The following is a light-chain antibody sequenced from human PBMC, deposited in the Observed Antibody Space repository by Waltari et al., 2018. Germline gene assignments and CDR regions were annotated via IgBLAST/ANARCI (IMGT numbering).Light chain of an antibody. J-gene: IGKJ2*01. CDR1: QSISFY. Sequence: DIQMTQSPSSLSASVGDRVTITCRASQSISFYLNWYQQKPGKAPKLLIYAASSLQSGVPSRFSGSGSGTDFTLIISSLQPEDFATYSCQQSYSTPHTFGQGPSWRSN. CDR2: AAS. V-gene: IGKV1-39*01. CDR3: QQSYSTPHT.